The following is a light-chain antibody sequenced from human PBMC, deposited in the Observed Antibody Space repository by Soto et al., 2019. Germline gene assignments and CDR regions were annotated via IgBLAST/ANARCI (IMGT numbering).Light chain of an antibody. Sequence: EIVMTQSPATLSVSPGDRATLSCRASQSFNTSVAWYQQEPGQAPRLLIYGASTRATGIPARFSGSVSGTEFALTISSLQSEDFAVYYCQQYNSWPRTFGQGTKVDIK. V-gene: IGKV3D-15*01. J-gene: IGKJ1*01. CDR1: QSFNTS. CDR2: GAS. CDR3: QQYNSWPRT.